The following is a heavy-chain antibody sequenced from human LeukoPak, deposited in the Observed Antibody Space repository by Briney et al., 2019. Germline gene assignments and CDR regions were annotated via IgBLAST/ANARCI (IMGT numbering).Heavy chain of an antibody. D-gene: IGHD3-16*01. CDR3: AKARAYDYVWGSLDY. CDR2: ISGSGGST. CDR1: GFTFSSYG. J-gene: IGHJ4*02. V-gene: IGHV3-23*01. Sequence: PGGSLRLSCAASGFTFSSYGMSWVRQAPGKGLEWVSAISGSGGSTYYADSVKGRFTISRDNSKNTLYLQMNSLRAEDTAVYYCAKARAYDYVWGSLDYWGQGTLVTVSS.